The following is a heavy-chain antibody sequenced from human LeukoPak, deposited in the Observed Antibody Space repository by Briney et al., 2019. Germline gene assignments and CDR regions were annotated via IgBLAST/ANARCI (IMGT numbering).Heavy chain of an antibody. CDR2: FNPNSGGA. CDR3: LTMIVVVTNS. J-gene: IGHJ4*02. Sequence: ASVKVSCKASGYTFTRYNIHWVRQAPGQGLEWMGWFNPNSGGADYAQKFQGRVTMTRDTSITTAYMELSSLRSDDTAVYYCLTMIVVVTNSWGQGTLVTVSS. V-gene: IGHV1-2*02. D-gene: IGHD3-22*01. CDR1: GYTFTRYN.